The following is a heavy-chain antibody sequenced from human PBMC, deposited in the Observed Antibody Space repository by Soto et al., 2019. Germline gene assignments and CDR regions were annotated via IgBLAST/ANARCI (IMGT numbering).Heavy chain of an antibody. Sequence: PSETQSLTCAVSSGSIRSSNWWSWVRQPPGKGLEWIGEIYHSGSTNYNPSLKSRVTISVDKSKNQFSLKLSSVTAADTAVYYCAGGRSSWFLLFDYWGQGTLVTVSS. D-gene: IGHD6-13*01. CDR3: AGGRSSWFLLFDY. CDR2: IYHSGST. CDR1: SGSIRSSNW. J-gene: IGHJ4*02. V-gene: IGHV4-4*02.